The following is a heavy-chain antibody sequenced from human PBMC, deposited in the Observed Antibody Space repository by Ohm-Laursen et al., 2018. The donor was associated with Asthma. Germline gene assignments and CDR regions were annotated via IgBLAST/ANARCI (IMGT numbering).Heavy chain of an antibody. CDR1: GYTFTSYW. CDR3: ARHAGTITLAYCGGDCYSGYYGMDV. CDR2: IDPSDSYT. Sequence: KVSCKASGYTFTSYWISWVRQMPGKGLEWMGRIDPSDSYTNYSPSFQGHVTISADKSISTAYLQWSSLKASDTAMYYCARHAGTITLAYCGGDCYSGYYGMDVWGQGTTVTVSS. V-gene: IGHV5-10-1*01. D-gene: IGHD2-21*02. J-gene: IGHJ6*02.